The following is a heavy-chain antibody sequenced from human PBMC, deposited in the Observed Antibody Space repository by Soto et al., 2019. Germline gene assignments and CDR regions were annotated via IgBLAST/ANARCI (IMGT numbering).Heavy chain of an antibody. D-gene: IGHD3-3*01. CDR1: GFTFSSYA. J-gene: IGHJ6*02. V-gene: IGHV3-23*01. CDR2: ISGSGGNT. CDR3: ARAHYDFWSGRYYYYGMDV. Sequence: GGSLRLSCAASGFTFSSYAMSLVRQAPGKGLEWVSAISGSGGNTYYADSVKGRFTISRDNSKNTLYLQMNSLRAEDTAVYYCARAHYDFWSGRYYYYGMDVWGQGTTVTVSS.